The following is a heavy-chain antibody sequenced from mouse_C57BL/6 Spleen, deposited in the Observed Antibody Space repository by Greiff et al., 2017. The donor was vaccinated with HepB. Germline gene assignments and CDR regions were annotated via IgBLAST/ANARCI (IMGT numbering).Heavy chain of an antibody. CDR3: ASPRYYFDY. D-gene: IGHD1-1*01. V-gene: IGHV1-19*01. CDR2: INPYNGGT. J-gene: IGHJ2*01. CDR1: GYTFTDYY. Sequence: EVKLQESGPVLVKPGASVKMSCKASGYTFTDYYMNWVKQSHGKSLEWIGVINPYNGGTSYNQKFKGKATLTVDKSSSTAYMELNSLTSEDSAVYYGASPRYYFDYWGQGTTLTVSS.